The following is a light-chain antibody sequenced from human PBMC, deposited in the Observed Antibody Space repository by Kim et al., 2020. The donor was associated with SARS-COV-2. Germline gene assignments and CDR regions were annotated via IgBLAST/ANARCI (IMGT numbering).Light chain of an antibody. Sequence: VSPGQTASITCSGDKLGDKYACWYQHKPGQSPVLVVYQDNKRPSGIPERFSGSNSGNTATLTISGTQAMDEADYYCQAWDSNIVVFGGGTQLTVL. CDR2: QDN. V-gene: IGLV3-1*01. CDR1: KLGDKY. CDR3: QAWDSNIVV. J-gene: IGLJ2*01.